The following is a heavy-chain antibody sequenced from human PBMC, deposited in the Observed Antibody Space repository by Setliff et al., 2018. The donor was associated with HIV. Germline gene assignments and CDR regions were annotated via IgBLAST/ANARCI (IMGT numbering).Heavy chain of an antibody. CDR3: ARVPVPGANWFDP. CDR1: GVSINRTDHY. J-gene: IGHJ5*02. CDR2: VSQSGST. Sequence: SETLSLTCSVSGVSINRTDHYWGWIRQSPGKSLEWIGSVSQSGSTYYNPSLKSRITISVDRSKNLFSLKLISVTAADQGVYYCARVPVPGANWFDPWGLGTLVTVTS. V-gene: IGHV4-39*01.